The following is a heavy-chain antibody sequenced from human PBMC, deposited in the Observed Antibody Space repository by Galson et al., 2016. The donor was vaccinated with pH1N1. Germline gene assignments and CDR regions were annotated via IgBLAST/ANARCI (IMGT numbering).Heavy chain of an antibody. Sequence: SLRLSCAASGFTFSTYAMSWVRQAPGEGLDWVSTISNSGDRTYYADSVKGRFTIYRDNSNDMSYLQMNSLRADDTAVYYRVKDRGAIFGDIWGQGTTVIVSS. J-gene: IGHJ6*02. CDR2: ISNSGDRT. D-gene: IGHD3-3*01. CDR1: GFTFSTYA. CDR3: VKDRGAIFGDI. V-gene: IGHV3-23*01.